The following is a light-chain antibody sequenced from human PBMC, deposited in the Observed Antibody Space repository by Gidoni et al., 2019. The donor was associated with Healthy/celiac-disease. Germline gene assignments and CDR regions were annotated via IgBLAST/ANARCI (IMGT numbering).Light chain of an antibody. J-gene: IGKJ3*01. Sequence: DIQMGKSPSSLSASVGDRATITCRASQSISNSLDWYQHKPGNVPTLLIYAASTLQSGVTSRFSVSGSGTDFTLLIRSLLPEDVATYYCQKYNSAPPLTFGPGTKVDIK. CDR3: QKYNSAPPLT. CDR2: AAS. V-gene: IGKV1-27*01. CDR1: QSISNS.